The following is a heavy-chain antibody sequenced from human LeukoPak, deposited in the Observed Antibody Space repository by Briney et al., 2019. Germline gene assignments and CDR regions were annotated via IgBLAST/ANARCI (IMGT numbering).Heavy chain of an antibody. CDR3: ARDFNYDSSGYYYGYHYYGMDV. V-gene: IGHV3-48*01. CDR2: ISSSSSTI. Sequence: GGSLRLSCAASGFTFSSYSMNWVRQAPGKGLEWVSYISSSSSTIYYADSVKGRFTISRDNAKNSLYLQMNSLRAEDTAVYYCARDFNYDSSGYYYGYHYYGMDVWGQGTTVTVSS. J-gene: IGHJ6*02. D-gene: IGHD3-22*01. CDR1: GFTFSSYS.